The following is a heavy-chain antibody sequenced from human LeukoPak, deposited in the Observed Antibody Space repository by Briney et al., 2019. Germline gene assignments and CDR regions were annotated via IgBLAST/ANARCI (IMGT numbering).Heavy chain of an antibody. J-gene: IGHJ2*01. CDR2: IYPGDSNT. Sequence: GASLKISCKGSGYSFTSYWIGCVRQMPGKRLEWMGIIYPGDSNTRYSPSFQGQVTISADKSINTAYVQWSSLKASDTAMYYCARRVVNNRNWYFNLWGRGTLVTVSS. CDR1: GYSFTSYW. CDR3: ARRVVNNRNWYFNL. D-gene: IGHD4-23*01. V-gene: IGHV5-51*01.